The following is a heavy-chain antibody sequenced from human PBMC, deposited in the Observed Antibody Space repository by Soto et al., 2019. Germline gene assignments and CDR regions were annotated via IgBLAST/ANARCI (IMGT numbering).Heavy chain of an antibody. Sequence: QVQLVQSGAEVKKPGASVKVSCKASGYTFTSYDINWVRQATGQGLEYLGWMNPNSGNTGYVQKFQGRVNMTRDTSISTAYMELSSLRSEDSAVYFCARGIKYGAYSRWFDPWGQGTLVTVSS. CDR1: GYTFTSYD. V-gene: IGHV1-8*01. CDR3: ARGIKYGAYSRWFDP. CDR2: MNPNSGNT. D-gene: IGHD4-17*01. J-gene: IGHJ5*02.